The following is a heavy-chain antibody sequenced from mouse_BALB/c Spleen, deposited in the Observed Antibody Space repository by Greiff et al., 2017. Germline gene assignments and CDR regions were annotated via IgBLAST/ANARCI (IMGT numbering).Heavy chain of an antibody. CDR1: GFTFSSYA. CDR3: ARAEIYYGGYYFDY. D-gene: IGHD2-1*01. CDR2: ISSGGSYT. J-gene: IGHJ2*01. Sequence: EVQVVESGGGLVKPGGSLKLSCAASGFTFSSYAMSWVRQSPEKRLEWVAEISSGGSYTYYPDTVTGRFTISRDNAKNTLYLEMSSLRSEDTAMYYCARAEIYYGGYYFDYWGQGTTLTVSS. V-gene: IGHV5-9-4*01.